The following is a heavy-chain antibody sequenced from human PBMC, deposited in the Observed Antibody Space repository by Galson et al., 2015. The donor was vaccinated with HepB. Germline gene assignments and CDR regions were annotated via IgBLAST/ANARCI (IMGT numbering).Heavy chain of an antibody. Sequence: SLRLSCAASGFTFSSYAMHWVRQAPGKGLEWVAVISYDGSNKYYADSVKGRFTISRDNSKNTLYLQMNSLKAEDTAVYYCARDRFSSSWYLPYYYYGMDVWGQGTTVTVSS. V-gene: IGHV3-30-3*01. CDR3: ARDRFSSSWYLPYYYYGMDV. J-gene: IGHJ6*02. CDR2: ISYDGSNK. D-gene: IGHD6-13*01. CDR1: GFTFSSYA.